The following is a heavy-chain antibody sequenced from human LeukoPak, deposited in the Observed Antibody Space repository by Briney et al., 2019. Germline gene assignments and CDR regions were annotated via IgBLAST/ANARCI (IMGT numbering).Heavy chain of an antibody. D-gene: IGHD2-15*01. CDR1: GGTFSSYA. J-gene: IGHJ6*04. CDR2: IIPIFGTA. Sequence: GSSVKVSCKASGGTFSSYAISWVRQAPGQGLEWMGGIIPIFGTANYAQKFQGRVTITADESTSTAYMELSSLRSEDTAVYYCARGIVVVVAATQDYYYRMDVWGKGTTVTVSS. V-gene: IGHV1-69*01. CDR3: ARGIVVVVAATQDYYYRMDV.